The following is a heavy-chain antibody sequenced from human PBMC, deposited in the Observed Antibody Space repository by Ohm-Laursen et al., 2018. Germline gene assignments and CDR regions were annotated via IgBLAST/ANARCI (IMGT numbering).Heavy chain of an antibody. CDR2: ISWNSDTI. Sequence: SLRLSCAASGFTFDDYAMYWVRQVPGKGLECVSGISWNSDTIVYADSVKGRFTISRDNSKNTLYLQMNSLRAEDTAVYYCARTFRDYYYYGMDVWGQGTTVTVSS. V-gene: IGHV3-9*01. CDR1: GFTFDDYA. D-gene: IGHD3-10*01. CDR3: ARTFRDYYYYGMDV. J-gene: IGHJ6*02.